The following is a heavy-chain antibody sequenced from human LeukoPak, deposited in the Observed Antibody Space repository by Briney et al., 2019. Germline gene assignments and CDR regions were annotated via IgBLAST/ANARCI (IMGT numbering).Heavy chain of an antibody. J-gene: IGHJ4*02. Sequence: GGSPRLSCASSGFAFSDFEMNWVRQAPGKGLEWVSYISSSGSIIYYADSVKGRFTISRDNAKRSLFLQMNSLRVEDTAVYYCARTMWGFDYWGQGTLVTVSS. V-gene: IGHV3-48*03. D-gene: IGHD7-27*01. CDR1: GFAFSDFE. CDR3: ARTMWGFDY. CDR2: ISSSGSII.